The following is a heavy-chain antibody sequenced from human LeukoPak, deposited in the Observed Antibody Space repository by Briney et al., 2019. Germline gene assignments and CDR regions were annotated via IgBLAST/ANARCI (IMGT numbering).Heavy chain of an antibody. CDR1: AASIRSHS. CDR3: ARGDFPGYGSGSYPY. CDR2: INYSGST. D-gene: IGHD3-10*01. J-gene: IGHJ4*02. V-gene: IGHV4-34*01. Sequence: SETLSLTCTVSAASIRSHSWSWIRQPPGKGLEWIGEINYSGSTNYNPSLKSRVTMSVDTSKNQFSLKLSSVTAADTAMYYCARGDFPGYGSGSYPYWGQGTLVTVSS.